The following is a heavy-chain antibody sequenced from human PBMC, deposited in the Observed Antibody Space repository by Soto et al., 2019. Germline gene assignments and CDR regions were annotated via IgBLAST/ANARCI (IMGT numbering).Heavy chain of an antibody. Sequence: SETLSLTCSVSGYSVSSSDYYWAWIRQPPGKGLEWIGSMFYSGLTYYNPSLKSRVTLSVDTSKNHFSVRLNSVTAADTAVYYCAPLTVSLSGPYGIHVWGQGTTVTAP. CDR2: MFYSGLT. CDR3: APLTVSLSGPYGIHV. V-gene: IGHV4-39*01. J-gene: IGHJ6*02. D-gene: IGHD2-15*01. CDR1: GYSVSSSDYY.